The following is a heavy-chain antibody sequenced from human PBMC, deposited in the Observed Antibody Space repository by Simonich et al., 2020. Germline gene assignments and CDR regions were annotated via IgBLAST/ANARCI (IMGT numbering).Heavy chain of an antibody. Sequence: QVQLQESGPGLVKPSETLSLTCTVLGGSSSSYYWSWIRQPPGKGLEWIGYIYYSGSTNYNPSLKSRVTISVDTSKNQFSLKLSSVTAADTAVYYCARLPDYWGQGTLVTVSS. CDR2: IYYSGST. J-gene: IGHJ4*02. V-gene: IGHV4-59*08. CDR3: ARLPDY. CDR1: GGSSSSYY.